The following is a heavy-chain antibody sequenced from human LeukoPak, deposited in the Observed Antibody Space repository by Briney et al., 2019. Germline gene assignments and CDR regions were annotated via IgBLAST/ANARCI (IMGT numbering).Heavy chain of an antibody. CDR1: GGSISSGDYY. Sequence: PSETLSLTCTVSGGSISSGDYYWSWIRQPPGKGLEWIGYISCSGSTYYNPSLKSRVTISVDTSKNQFSLRLSSVTAADTAVYYCARVDYYDSSGYYYIFDYWGQGTLVTVSS. J-gene: IGHJ4*02. D-gene: IGHD3-22*01. V-gene: IGHV4-30-4*01. CDR2: ISCSGST. CDR3: ARVDYYDSSGYYYIFDY.